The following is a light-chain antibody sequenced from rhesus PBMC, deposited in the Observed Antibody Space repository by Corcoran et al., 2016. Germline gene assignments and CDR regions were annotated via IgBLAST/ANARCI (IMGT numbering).Light chain of an antibody. CDR2: AAS. J-gene: IGKJ4*01. Sequence: DIQMTQSPSALSASVGDRVTISCRASQNIYSNLAWYQQKPGKAPKLLLYAASSLQTGIPSRFSGSGSGTDFTLTISSLQPEDSAAYYCQHYYDNPLTFGGGTKVEIK. CDR1: QNIYSN. CDR3: QHYYDNPLT. V-gene: IGKV1S12*01.